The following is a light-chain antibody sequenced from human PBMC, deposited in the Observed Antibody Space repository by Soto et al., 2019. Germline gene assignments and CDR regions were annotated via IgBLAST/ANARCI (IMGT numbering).Light chain of an antibody. J-gene: IGLJ2*01. CDR3: SSYTSSSTLMV. V-gene: IGLV2-14*01. Sequence: QSALTQPASVSGSPGQSITISCTGTSSDVGGYNYVSWYQQHPGKAPKLMIYDVXNRXXXXXXXXXGSKSGNTASLTISGXXXXXXXXXXCSSYTSSSTLMVFGGGTKLTVL. CDR1: SSDVGGYNY. CDR2: DVX.